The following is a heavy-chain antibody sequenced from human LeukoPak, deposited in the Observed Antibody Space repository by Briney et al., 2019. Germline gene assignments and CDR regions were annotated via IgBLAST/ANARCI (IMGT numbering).Heavy chain of an antibody. J-gene: IGHJ4*02. D-gene: IGHD6-13*01. CDR3: ARDSSSWSY. CDR2: INHSGST. CDR1: GGSFSGYY. V-gene: IGHV4-34*01. Sequence: SETLSLTCAVYGGSFSGYYWSWIRQPPGKGLEWIGEINHSGSTNYNPSLKSRVIISVDTSKNQFSLKLSSVAAADTAVYYCARDSSSWSYWGQGTLVTVSS.